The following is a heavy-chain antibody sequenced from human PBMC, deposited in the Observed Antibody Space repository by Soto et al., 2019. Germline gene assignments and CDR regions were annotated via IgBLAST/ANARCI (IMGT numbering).Heavy chain of an antibody. CDR2: IFSGGST. CDR1: GFIVRSHY. V-gene: IGHV3-53*02. CDR3: ARGMGEVAAHSADY. J-gene: IGHJ4*02. Sequence: DVQVVETGGGLIQPGGSLTLSCAASGFIVRSHYISWVRQAPGKGLEWVSVIFSGGSTYDADSVKGRFIISRDNSKNTVYLQMNSLRADDTAVYYCARGMGEVAAHSADYWGQGTLVTVSS. D-gene: IGHD6-19*01.